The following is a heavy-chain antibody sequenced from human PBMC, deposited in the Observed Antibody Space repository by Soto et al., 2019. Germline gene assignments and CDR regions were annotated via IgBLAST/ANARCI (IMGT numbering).Heavy chain of an antibody. J-gene: IGHJ4*02. CDR1: GFTFSSYS. V-gene: IGHV3-48*02. D-gene: IGHD2-21*02. CDR2: ISSSSSTI. CDR3: ARDRPLIPTPPGGDDSAQTFDY. Sequence: PGGSLRLSCAASGFTFSSYSMNWVRQAPGKGLEWVSYISSSSSTIYYADSVKGRFTISRDNAKNSLYLQMNSLRDEDTAVYYCARDRPLIPTPPGGDDSAQTFDYWGQGTLVTVSS.